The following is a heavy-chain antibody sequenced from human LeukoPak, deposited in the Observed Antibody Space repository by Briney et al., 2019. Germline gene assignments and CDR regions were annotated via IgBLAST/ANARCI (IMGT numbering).Heavy chain of an antibody. CDR1: GFIVSGNH. D-gene: IGHD3-22*01. J-gene: IGHJ1*01. V-gene: IGHV3-53*01. CDR3: AASIVDFTYGEYFQH. Sequence: GGSLRLSCAVSGFIVSGNHINWVRQAPGKGLEWVSVIFSGGSTYYADSMRGRFTISRDNSKNMVFLQMNSLRVEDTAVYYCAASIVDFTYGEYFQHWGQGTLVTVSS. CDR2: IFSGGST.